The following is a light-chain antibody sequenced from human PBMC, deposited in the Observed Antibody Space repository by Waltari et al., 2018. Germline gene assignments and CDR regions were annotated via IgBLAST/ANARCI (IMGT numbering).Light chain of an antibody. CDR1: QSVSSG. V-gene: IGKV3-11*01. CDR2: DTS. CDR3: QHRSYWPPMYT. J-gene: IGKJ2*01. Sequence: EIVLTQSPATLSLSPGDRVTLSCRTSQSVSSGLAWYQQKPGQAPRLVISDTSKRASSTPARFSGSGSGTDFTLTISSLEPEDFVVYYCQHRSYWPPMYTFGQGTKLQI.